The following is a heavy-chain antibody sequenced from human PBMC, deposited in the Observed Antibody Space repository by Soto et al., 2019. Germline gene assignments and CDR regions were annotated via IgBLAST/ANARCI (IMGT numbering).Heavy chain of an antibody. Sequence: QVQLVQSGAEVKKPGSSVKVSCKASGGTFSSYAISWMRQAPGQGLEWMGGIIPIFGTANYAQKFQGRVTITAAESTSTAYMALGSLRSEDTAVYYCAGELTYGMDVWGQGTTVTVSS. CDR1: GGTFSSYA. CDR2: IIPIFGTA. V-gene: IGHV1-69*12. J-gene: IGHJ6*02. CDR3: AGELTYGMDV.